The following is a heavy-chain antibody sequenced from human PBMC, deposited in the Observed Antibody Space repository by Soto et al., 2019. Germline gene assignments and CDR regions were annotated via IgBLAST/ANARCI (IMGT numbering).Heavy chain of an antibody. CDR3: PADLQYGDYYFDY. CDR1: GFTFTSSA. Sequence: SVKVSCKASGFTFTSSAVQWVRQARGQRLEWIGWIVVGSGNTNYAQKFQERGTITRDMSTSTAYMELSSLRSEDTAVYYCPADLQYGDYYFDYWGQGTLVTVSS. J-gene: IGHJ4*02. V-gene: IGHV1-58*01. CDR2: IVVGSGNT. D-gene: IGHD4-17*01.